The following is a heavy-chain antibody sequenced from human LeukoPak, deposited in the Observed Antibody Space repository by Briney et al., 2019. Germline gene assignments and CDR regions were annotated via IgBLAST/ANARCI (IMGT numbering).Heavy chain of an antibody. CDR1: GFTFSSYA. CDR3: AKERYSSSWYVFDY. J-gene: IGHJ4*02. V-gene: IGHV3-23*01. Sequence: GGSLRLSCAASGFTFSSYAMSWVRQAPGKGLQWVSSISGSGTSTYYADSVKGRFTTSRDNSKNTLFLQMNSLRADDTAVYYCAKERYSSSWYVFDYWGQGSLVTVSS. D-gene: IGHD6-13*01. CDR2: ISGSGTST.